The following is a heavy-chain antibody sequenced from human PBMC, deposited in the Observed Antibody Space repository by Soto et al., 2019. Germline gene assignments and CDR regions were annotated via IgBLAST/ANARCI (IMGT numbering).Heavy chain of an antibody. CDR2: INHSGST. J-gene: IGHJ4*02. CDR3: ASTPGIAAAAPDFDY. Sequence: PSETLSLTCAVYGGSFSGYYWSWIRQPPGKGLEWIGEINHSGSTNYNPSLKSRVTISVDTSKNQFSLKLSSVTAADTAVYYCASTPGIAAAAPDFDYWGQGTLVTVSS. V-gene: IGHV4-34*01. CDR1: GGSFSGYY. D-gene: IGHD6-13*01.